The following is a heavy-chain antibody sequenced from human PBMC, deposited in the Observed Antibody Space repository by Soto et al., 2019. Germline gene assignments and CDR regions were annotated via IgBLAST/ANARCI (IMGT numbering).Heavy chain of an antibody. J-gene: IGHJ4*02. CDR1: GGSFSGYY. V-gene: IGHV4-34*01. Sequence: SETLSLTCAVYGGSFSGYYWSWIRQPPGKGLEWIGEINHSGSTNYNPSLKSRVTISVDTSRNQFSLKLSSVTAADTAVYYCARAQNFDYWGQGTLVTVSS. CDR2: INHSGST. CDR3: ARAQNFDY.